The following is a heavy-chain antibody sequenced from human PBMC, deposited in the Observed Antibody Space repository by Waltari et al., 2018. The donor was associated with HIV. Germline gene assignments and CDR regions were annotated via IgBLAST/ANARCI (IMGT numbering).Heavy chain of an antibody. CDR1: GGTFSSYA. J-gene: IGHJ4*02. Sequence: QVQLVQSGAEVKKPGSSVKVSCKASGGTFSSYAISWVRQDTGQGLEWMGGIIPIFGTENYAQKFQGRVTITADESTSTAYMELSSLRSEDTAVYYCARGLFITMVRGVISYFDYWGQGTLVTVSS. CDR3: ARGLFITMVRGVISYFDY. D-gene: IGHD3-10*01. CDR2: IIPIFGTE. V-gene: IGHV1-69*01.